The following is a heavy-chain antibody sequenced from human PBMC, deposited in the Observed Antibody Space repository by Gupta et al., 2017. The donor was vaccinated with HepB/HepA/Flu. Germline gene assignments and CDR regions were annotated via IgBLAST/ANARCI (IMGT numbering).Heavy chain of an antibody. CDR2: ISYHETYK. D-gene: IGHD3-22*01. CDR1: GFTFSNYG. V-gene: IGHV3-30*18. CDR3: AKGIKWAYDGSGYSDD. Sequence: GRSLRVSCEASGFTFSNYGMHWIRQAPGKGLEWVAVISYHETYKYYAESVKGRFTISRDNSKNTLYLQMNSLRSEDTAVYYCAKGIKWAYDGSGYSDDWGRGTLVTVSS. J-gene: IGHJ4*02.